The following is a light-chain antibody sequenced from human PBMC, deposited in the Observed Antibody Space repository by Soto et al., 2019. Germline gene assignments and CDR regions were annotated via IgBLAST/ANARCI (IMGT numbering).Light chain of an antibody. J-gene: IGKJ1*01. CDR3: QQYGRSPGT. CDR2: GAS. CDR1: QSVSSSY. V-gene: IGKV3-20*01. Sequence: EIVLTQSPCTLSLSPGERATLSCRASQSVSSSYLAWYQQKPGQAPRLLIYGASSRATGIPDRFSGSGSGAVSTLTISRLEPEDLAVYYCQQYGRSPGTFGQGTKVEIK.